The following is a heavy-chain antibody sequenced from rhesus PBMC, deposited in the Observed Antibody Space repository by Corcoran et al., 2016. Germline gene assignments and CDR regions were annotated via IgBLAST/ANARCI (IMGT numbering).Heavy chain of an antibody. J-gene: IGHJ2*01. CDR2: VDPEDGEA. V-gene: IGHV1-111*02. CDR1: GYTFPNHY. D-gene: IGHD6-19*01. Sequence: EVQLVQSGAEGKKPGAPGKIASRAYGYTFPNHYLNGVRRAPGKGLEWMGRVDPEDGEADYAQKFQDIVTITADMSTDTAYMELSSLRSEDTAVYYFARSLDYWYFDLWGPGTPITISS. CDR3: ARSLDYWYFDL.